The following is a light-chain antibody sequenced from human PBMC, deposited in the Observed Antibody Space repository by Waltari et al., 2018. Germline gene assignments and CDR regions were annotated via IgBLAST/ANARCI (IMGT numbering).Light chain of an antibody. CDR3: SSYTSSSTLEV. Sequence: QSALTQPASVSGSPGQSITISCTGTSSDVGGYKYVSWYQQHPGKAPKIMIYEVSNRPSGVSNRFSGSKSGNTASLTISGLQAEDEADYYCSSYTSSSTLEVFGGGTKLTVL. CDR2: EVS. J-gene: IGLJ2*01. V-gene: IGLV2-14*01. CDR1: SSDVGGYKY.